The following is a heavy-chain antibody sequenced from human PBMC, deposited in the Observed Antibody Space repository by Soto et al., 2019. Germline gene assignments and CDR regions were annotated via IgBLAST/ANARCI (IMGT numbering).Heavy chain of an antibody. Sequence: QVQLVESGGGVVQPGRSLRLSCAASGFSFTTYVMHWVRQAPGKGLEWVAVISHDGSYNYYGDAVKGRFTISRDTSKNAVYLEMNSLRPEDTAVYYCAKVLLSIVGTTLPRDAFNIWGQGTMVTVSS. D-gene: IGHD1-26*01. CDR3: AKVLLSIVGTTLPRDAFNI. J-gene: IGHJ3*02. CDR2: ISHDGSYN. CDR1: GFSFTTYV. V-gene: IGHV3-30*18.